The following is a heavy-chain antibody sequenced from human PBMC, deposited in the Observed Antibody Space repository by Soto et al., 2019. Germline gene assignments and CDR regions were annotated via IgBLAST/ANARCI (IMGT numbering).Heavy chain of an antibody. CDR2: INHSGST. J-gene: IGHJ6*02. CDR1: GGSFSGYY. Sequence: SETLSLTCAVYGGSFSGYYWSWIRQPPGKGLEWIGEINHSGSTNYNPSLKSRVTISVDTSKNQFSLKLSSVTAADTAVYYCARGALSSGWYSGGDGMDVRGQGTTVTVSS. D-gene: IGHD6-19*01. V-gene: IGHV4-34*01. CDR3: ARGALSSGWYSGGDGMDV.